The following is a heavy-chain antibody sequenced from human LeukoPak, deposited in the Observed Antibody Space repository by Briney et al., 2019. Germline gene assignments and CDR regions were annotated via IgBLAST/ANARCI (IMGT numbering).Heavy chain of an antibody. D-gene: IGHD1-26*01. CDR2: FDPEDGET. J-gene: IGHJ4*02. Sequence: RASVKVSSKVSGYTLTELSMHWVRQAPGKGLEWMGGFDPEDGETIYAQKFQGRVTMTEDTPTDTAYMELSSLRSEDTAVYYCATLVGATFYFDYWGQGTLVTVSS. CDR3: ATLVGATFYFDY. V-gene: IGHV1-24*01. CDR1: GYTLTELS.